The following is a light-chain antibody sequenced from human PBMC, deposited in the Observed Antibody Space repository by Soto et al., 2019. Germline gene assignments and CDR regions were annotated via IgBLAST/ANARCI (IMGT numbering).Light chain of an antibody. Sequence: EIVLTQSPGTLSLSPGERATLSCRASRSVSSSYLAWYQQKPGQAPRLLIYGASSRATGIPDRFSGSGSGTEFTLTISRLEPEDFAVYYCQQYGSSPQTFGQGTKVEIK. CDR3: QQYGSSPQT. CDR1: RSVSSSY. J-gene: IGKJ1*01. V-gene: IGKV3-20*01. CDR2: GAS.